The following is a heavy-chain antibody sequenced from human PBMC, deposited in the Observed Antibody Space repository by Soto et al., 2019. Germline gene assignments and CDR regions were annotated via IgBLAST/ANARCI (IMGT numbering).Heavy chain of an antibody. CDR2: IYHSGST. CDR3: ARAGDYPLTGAFDV. Sequence: SETLSLTCAVSGGSISSNNWWSWARQPPGKGLEWIGEIYHSGSTNYNPSLKSRVTISVDKSKNEFSLKLGSVTAADTAMYYCARAGDYPLTGAFDVWGQGTMVTVSS. V-gene: IGHV4-4*02. CDR1: GGSISSNNW. J-gene: IGHJ3*01. D-gene: IGHD4-17*01.